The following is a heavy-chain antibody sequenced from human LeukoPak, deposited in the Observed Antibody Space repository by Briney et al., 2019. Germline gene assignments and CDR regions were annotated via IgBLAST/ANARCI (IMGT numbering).Heavy chain of an antibody. V-gene: IGHV1-46*01. Sequence: PWASVKVSCKASGGTFTSNYIHWVRQAPGQGLEWMGMIYPRDGSTSYAQKFQGRVTVTRDTSTSTVHMELSGLRSEDTAVYYCARDQEGFDYWGQGTLVTVSS. CDR2: IYPRDGST. CDR3: ARDQEGFDY. J-gene: IGHJ4*02. CDR1: GGTFTSNY.